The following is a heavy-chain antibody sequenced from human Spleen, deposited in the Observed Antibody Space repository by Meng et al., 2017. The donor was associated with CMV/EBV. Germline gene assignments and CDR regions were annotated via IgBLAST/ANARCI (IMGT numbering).Heavy chain of an antibody. CDR1: GFTFNSYW. D-gene: IGHD2-2*01. CDR3: ARFDVCSSTSCYFFGEEQAWGAFDI. Sequence: GESLKISCAASGFTFNSYWMHWVRQVPGKGLVWVSRINSDGISTSYTDSVKGRFTISRDNSKNTLYLQMNSLRAEDTAVYYCARFDVCSSTSCYFFGEEQAWGAFDIWGQGTMVTVSS. V-gene: IGHV3-74*01. CDR2: INSDGIST. J-gene: IGHJ3*02.